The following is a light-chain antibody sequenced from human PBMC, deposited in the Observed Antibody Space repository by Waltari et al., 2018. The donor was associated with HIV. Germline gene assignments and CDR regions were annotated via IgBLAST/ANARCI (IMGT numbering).Light chain of an antibody. CDR1: QSVSSTY. CDR2: GAS. V-gene: IGKV3-20*01. Sequence: EIVLTQSPGTLSLSPGERATVSCRASQSVSSTYLAWYQQKPDQAPRLLIYGASSRATGIPDRFIGSGSGTDFTLTISRLEPEDFAVYYCQQDGSSPPYTFGQGTKLEIK. J-gene: IGKJ2*01. CDR3: QQDGSSPPYT.